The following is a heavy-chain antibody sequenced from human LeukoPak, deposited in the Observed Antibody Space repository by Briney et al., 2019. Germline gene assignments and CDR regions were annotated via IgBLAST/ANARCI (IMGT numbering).Heavy chain of an antibody. V-gene: IGHV4-59*01. Sequence: SETLSLTCTVSGDSISNNYWSWIRHPPGKGLEWIGYIYNSGSTNYNPSLKSRVTISVDMSKNQFSLKVSSVTAADTAVYYCARDRGYSLSHFDYWGQGTLVTVSS. D-gene: IGHD3-10*01. J-gene: IGHJ4*02. CDR2: IYNSGST. CDR1: GDSISNNY. CDR3: ARDRGYSLSHFDY.